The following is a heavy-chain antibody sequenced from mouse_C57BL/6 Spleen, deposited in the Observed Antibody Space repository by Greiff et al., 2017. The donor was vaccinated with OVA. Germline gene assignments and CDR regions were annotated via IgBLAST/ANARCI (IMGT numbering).Heavy chain of an antibody. J-gene: IGHJ4*01. CDR2: ISYDGSN. V-gene: IGHV3-6*01. CDR3: GAYDYDEGGYAMDY. Sequence: DVQLVESGPGLVKPSQSLSLTCSVTGYSITSGYYWNWIRQFPGNKLEWMGYISYDGSNNYNPSLKNRISITRDTSKNQFFLKLNSVTTEDTATYYCGAYDYDEGGYAMDYWGQGTSVTVSS. CDR1: GYSITSGYY. D-gene: IGHD2-4*01.